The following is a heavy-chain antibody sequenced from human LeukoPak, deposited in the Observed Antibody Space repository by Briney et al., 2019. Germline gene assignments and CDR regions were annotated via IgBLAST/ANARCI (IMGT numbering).Heavy chain of an antibody. CDR1: GFTFSDYY. CDR3: ARVMDYYDTSILDAFDI. J-gene: IGHJ3*02. V-gene: IGHV3-11*01. Sequence: GGSLRLSCAASGFTFSDYYMSWIRQAPGKGLEWVSYISSSGSTIYYADSVKGRFTISRDNAKNSLYLQMNSLRAEDTAVYYCARVMDYYDTSILDAFDIWGQGTMVTVSS. CDR2: ISSSGSTI. D-gene: IGHD3-22*01.